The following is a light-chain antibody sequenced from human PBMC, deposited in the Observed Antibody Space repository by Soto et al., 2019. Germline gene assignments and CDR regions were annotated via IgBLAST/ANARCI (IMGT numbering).Light chain of an antibody. V-gene: IGLV4-69*01. CDR2: LNSDGSH. Sequence: QSVLTQSPSASASLGASVKLTCTLSSGHSSYAIAWHQQQPEKGPRYLMKLNSDGSHSKGDGIPDRFSGSSSGAERYLTISSLQSEDEADYYCQTWATGLLVFGGRTKLTVL. CDR1: SGHSSYA. CDR3: QTWATGLLV. J-gene: IGLJ3*02.